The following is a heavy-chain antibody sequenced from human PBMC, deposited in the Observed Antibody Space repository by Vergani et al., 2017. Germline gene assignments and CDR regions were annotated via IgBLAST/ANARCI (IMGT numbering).Heavy chain of an antibody. CDR3: AGHIVVVPAAITMSAGYGMDV. CDR1: GGTFSSYA. D-gene: IGHD2-2*02. Sequence: QVQLVQSGAEVKKPGSSVKVSCKASGGTFSSYAISWVRQAPGQGLEWMGGIIPIFGTANYAQKFQGRVTITADESTSTAYMELSSLRSEDTAVYYCAGHIVVVPAAITMSAGYGMDVWGQGTTVTVSS. CDR2: IIPIFGTA. V-gene: IGHV1-69*12. J-gene: IGHJ6*02.